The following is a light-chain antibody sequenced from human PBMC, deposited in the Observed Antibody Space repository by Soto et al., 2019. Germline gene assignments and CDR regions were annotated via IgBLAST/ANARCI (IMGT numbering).Light chain of an antibody. V-gene: IGKV3D-15*02. Sequence: EIVMMQSPATLSVSPGERATLSCRASQIIANNLAWYQQKPGQAPRLLIYGASTRAPGIPARFSGSGSGTEFTLTISSLQSEDFAIYYCQQYGSSPYTFGLGTKVDIK. CDR3: QQYGSSPYT. CDR2: GAS. CDR1: QIIANN. J-gene: IGKJ2*01.